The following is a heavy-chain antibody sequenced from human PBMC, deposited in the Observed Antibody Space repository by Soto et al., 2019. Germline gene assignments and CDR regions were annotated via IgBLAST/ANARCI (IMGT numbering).Heavy chain of an antibody. CDR3: ARSHPHYYYYGMDV. J-gene: IGHJ6*02. CDR1: GGSISSGGYY. V-gene: IGHV4-31*03. Sequence: SETLSLTCTVSGGSISSGGYYWSWIRQHPGKGLEWIGYIYYSGSTYYNPSLKSRVTISVDTSKNQFSLKLSSVAAADTAVYYCARSHPHYYYYGMDVWGQGTTVTVSS. CDR2: IYYSGST.